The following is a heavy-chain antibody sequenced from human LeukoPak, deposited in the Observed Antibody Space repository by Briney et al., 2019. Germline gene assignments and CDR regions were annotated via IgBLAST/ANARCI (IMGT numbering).Heavy chain of an antibody. CDR2: INPSGGST. CDR1: GYTFTSYY. D-gene: IGHD3-22*01. V-gene: IGHV1-46*01. CDR3: ARDLSDSSGYYYDLAGSWKRFAY. Sequence: ASVKVSCKASGYTFTSYYMHWVRQAPGQGLEWMGIINPSGGSTSYAQKFQGRVTMTRDTSTSTVYMGLRSLRSDDTAVYYCARDLSDSSGYYYDLAGSWKRFAYWGQGPLVTVSS. J-gene: IGHJ4*02.